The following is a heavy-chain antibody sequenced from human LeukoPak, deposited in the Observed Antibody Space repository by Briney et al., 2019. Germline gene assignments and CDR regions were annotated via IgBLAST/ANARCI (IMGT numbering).Heavy chain of an antibody. CDR2: IYYSGST. J-gene: IGHJ3*02. D-gene: IGHD3-3*01. Sequence: SETLSLTCAAYGGSFSGYYWSWIRQPPGKGLEWIGYIYYSGSTNYNPSLKSRVTISVDTSKNQFSLKLSSVTAADTAVYYCASVPYETDAFDIWGQGTMVTVSS. CDR3: ASVPYETDAFDI. V-gene: IGHV4-59*01. CDR1: GGSFSGYY.